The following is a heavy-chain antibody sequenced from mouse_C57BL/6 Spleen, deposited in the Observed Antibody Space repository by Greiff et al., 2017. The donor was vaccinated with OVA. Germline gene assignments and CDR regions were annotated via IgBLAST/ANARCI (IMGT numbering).Heavy chain of an antibody. Sequence: EVQLVESGGGLVKPGGSLKLSCAASGFTFSDYGMHWVRQAPEKGLEWVAYISSGSSNIYYADTVKGRFTISRDNAKNTLFLQMTSLRSEDTAMYYCVRPGYGYDWFAYWGQGTLVTVSA. CDR1: GFTFSDYG. J-gene: IGHJ3*01. CDR2: ISSGSSNI. D-gene: IGHD2-2*01. V-gene: IGHV5-17*01. CDR3: VRPGYGYDWFAY.